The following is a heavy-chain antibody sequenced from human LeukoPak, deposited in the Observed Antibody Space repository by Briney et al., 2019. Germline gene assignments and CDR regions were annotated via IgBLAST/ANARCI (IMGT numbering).Heavy chain of an antibody. CDR1: GYTFTTYV. J-gene: IGHJ4*02. CDR2: ISAYNGNT. D-gene: IGHD3-16*01. V-gene: IGHV1-18*01. Sequence: VASVKVSCKASGYTFTTYVISWVRQAPGQGLEWMGWISAYNGNTNYAQKLQGRVTMTTDTSTSTAYMELRSLRSDDTAVYYCARGELHDYVWGSWGQGTLVTVSS. CDR3: ARGELHDYVWGS.